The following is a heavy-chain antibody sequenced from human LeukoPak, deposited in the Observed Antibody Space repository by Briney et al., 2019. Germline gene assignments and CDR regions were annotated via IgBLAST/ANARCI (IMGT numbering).Heavy chain of an antibody. CDR3: ARLGYSYGYRFFDY. V-gene: IGHV4-39*01. CDR2: IYYSGST. D-gene: IGHD5-18*01. Sequence: SETLSLTCTVSGGSISTSSYYWGWIRQPPGKGLQWNGSIYYSGSTFYNPSLKSRVTISVDTSKNQFSLNLSSVTAADTAVYYCARLGYSYGYRFFDYWGQGTLVTVSS. J-gene: IGHJ4*02. CDR1: GGSISTSSYY.